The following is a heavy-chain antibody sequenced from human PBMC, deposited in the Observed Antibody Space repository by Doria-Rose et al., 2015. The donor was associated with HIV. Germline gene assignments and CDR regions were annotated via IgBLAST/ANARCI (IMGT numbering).Heavy chain of an antibody. D-gene: IGHD6-13*01. V-gene: IGHV2-26*01. Sequence: QVTLKESGPVLVKPTETLTLTCTVSGVSLSSPGMGVSWIRQPPGKALEWLANIFSDDDRSYKSSLKSRLTISRGTSKSQVVLTMTDRDPVDTATYYCARIKSSRWYHKYYFDFWGQGTLVIVSA. CDR2: IFSDDDR. CDR3: ARIKSSRWYHKYYFDF. CDR1: GVSLSSPGMG. J-gene: IGHJ4*02.